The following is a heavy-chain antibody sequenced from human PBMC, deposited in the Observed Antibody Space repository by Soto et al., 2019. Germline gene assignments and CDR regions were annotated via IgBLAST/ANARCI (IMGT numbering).Heavy chain of an antibody. CDR1: GFTFSSYW. CDR2: INSDGSST. D-gene: IGHD4-17*01. J-gene: IGHJ4*02. V-gene: IGHV3-74*01. CDR3: ARAEGDYDSVDFDY. Sequence: GGSLRLSCAASGFTFSSYWMHWVRQPPGKGLVWVSRINSDGSSTSYADSVKGRFTISRDNAKNTLHLQMNSLRVEDTGVYYCARAEGDYDSVDFDYWGQGTLVTVSS.